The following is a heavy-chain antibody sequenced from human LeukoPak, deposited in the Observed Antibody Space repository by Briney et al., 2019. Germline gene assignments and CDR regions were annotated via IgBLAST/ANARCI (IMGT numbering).Heavy chain of an antibody. CDR3: ARDEWELTTDFDY. Sequence: GGSLRLSCAASGFTFSSYGMHWVRQAPGKGLEWVAVISYDGSNKYYADSVKGRFTISRDSAKNSLYLQMNSLRAEDTAVYYCARDEWELTTDFDYWGQGTLVTVSS. CDR1: GFTFSSYG. CDR2: ISYDGSNK. J-gene: IGHJ4*02. V-gene: IGHV3-30*03. D-gene: IGHD1-26*01.